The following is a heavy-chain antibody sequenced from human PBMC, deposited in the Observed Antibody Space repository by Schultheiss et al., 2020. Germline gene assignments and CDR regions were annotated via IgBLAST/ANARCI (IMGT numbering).Heavy chain of an antibody. V-gene: IGHV3-23*01. CDR3: ARGRRNYDILTGYYDPYYFDY. D-gene: IGHD3-9*01. Sequence: GGSVRLSCAASGFTFSSYAMSWVRQAPGKGLEWVSAISGSGGSTYYADSAKGRFTISRDNAKNSLYLQMNSLRAEDTAVYYCARGRRNYDILTGYYDPYYFDYWGQGTLVTVAS. CDR2: ISGSGGST. J-gene: IGHJ4*02. CDR1: GFTFSSYA.